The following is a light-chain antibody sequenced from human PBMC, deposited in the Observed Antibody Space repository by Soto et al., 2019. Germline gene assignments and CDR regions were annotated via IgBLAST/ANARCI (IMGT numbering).Light chain of an antibody. J-gene: IGKJ1*01. Sequence: DVQMTQSPSTLSASVGERVTITCRASQSVSTLLAWYQQKPGKAPKLLIYKASTLETGVPSRFSGSGSGTDFTLTISSLQPDDFGTYYCQQYNRYSPWAFGQGTQVEIK. CDR1: QSVSTL. V-gene: IGKV1-5*03. CDR3: QQYNRYSPWA. CDR2: KAS.